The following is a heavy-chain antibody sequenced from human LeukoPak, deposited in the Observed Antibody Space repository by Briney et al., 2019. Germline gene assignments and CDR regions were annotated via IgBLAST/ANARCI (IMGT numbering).Heavy chain of an antibody. CDR2: IYYSGST. CDR1: GYSISSGYY. J-gene: IGHJ3*02. Sequence: PSETLSLTCAVSGYSISSGYYWSWIRQPPGKGLEWIGYIYYSGSTYYNPSLKSRVTISVDTSKNQFSLKLSSVTAADTAVYYCAKLDSSSSDAFDIWGQGTMVTVSS. V-gene: IGHV4-30-4*08. D-gene: IGHD3-22*01. CDR3: AKLDSSSSDAFDI.